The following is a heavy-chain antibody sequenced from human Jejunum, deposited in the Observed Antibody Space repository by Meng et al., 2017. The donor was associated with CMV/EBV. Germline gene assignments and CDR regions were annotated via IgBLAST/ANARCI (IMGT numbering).Heavy chain of an antibody. D-gene: IGHD3-10*01. Sequence: EVQLVESGGGLLKPGGSLSLSCAAFGCNFINAWMSWVRQAPGMGLEWVARIKSKTDGGTTDYTAPVKGRFTISRDDSKNTVYLQMNTLESEDTGVYYCMGSGGNYWGQGTLVTVSS. V-gene: IGHV3-15*01. CDR2: IKSKTDGGTT. J-gene: IGHJ4*02. CDR3: MGSGGNY. CDR1: GCNFINAW.